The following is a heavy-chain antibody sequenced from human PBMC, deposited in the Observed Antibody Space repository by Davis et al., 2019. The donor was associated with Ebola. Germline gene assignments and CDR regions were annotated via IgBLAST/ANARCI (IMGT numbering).Heavy chain of an antibody. CDR1: GDSVSGNSGA. V-gene: IGHV6-1*01. Sequence: PSETLSLTCAISGDSVSGNSGAWNWIRQSPSRGLEWLGRTYYNSKWFTDYAVSVRGRITINPDTSKNQFSLQLSSVTPEDTGLYYCARGWFRGSMDVWGEGTTVTVSS. D-gene: IGHD3-10*01. CDR3: ARGWFRGSMDV. CDR2: TYYNSKWFT. J-gene: IGHJ6*04.